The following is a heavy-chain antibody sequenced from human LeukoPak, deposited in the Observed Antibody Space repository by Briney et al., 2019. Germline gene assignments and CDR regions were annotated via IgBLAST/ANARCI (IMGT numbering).Heavy chain of an antibody. CDR3: AKQGIQLWLPYY. V-gene: IGHV3-23*01. CDR2: ISGSGGST. D-gene: IGHD5-18*01. Sequence: PGGSLRLSCAASGFTFSTSAMSWVRQAPGKGLEWVSSISGSGGSTYYADSVKGRFTISRDNSRNTLYLQMNSLRAEDTAVYYCAKQGIQLWLPYYRGQGALVTVSS. CDR1: GFTFSTSA. J-gene: IGHJ4*02.